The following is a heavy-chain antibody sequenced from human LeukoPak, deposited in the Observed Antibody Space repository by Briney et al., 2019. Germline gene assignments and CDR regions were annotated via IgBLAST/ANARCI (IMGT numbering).Heavy chain of an antibody. Sequence: SETLSLTCTVSGGSISSSSYYWGWIRQPPGKGLEWIGEINHSGSTNYNPSLKSRVTISVDTSKNQFSLKLSSVTAADTAVYYCARGSWTFDPWGQGTLVTVSS. CDR3: ARGSWTFDP. CDR2: INHSGST. J-gene: IGHJ5*02. CDR1: GGSISSSSYY. D-gene: IGHD1-1*01. V-gene: IGHV4-39*07.